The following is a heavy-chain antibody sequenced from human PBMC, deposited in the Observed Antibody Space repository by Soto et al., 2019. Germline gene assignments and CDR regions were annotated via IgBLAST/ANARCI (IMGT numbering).Heavy chain of an antibody. CDR3: ARVATGSYPWRES. CDR2: INSDGSIT. D-gene: IGHD3-10*01. Sequence: EVQLEESGGDLVQPGGSLRLYCAASGFTFITYGMHWVRQAPGKRLVWVSRINSDGSITTYADSVKGRFTISRDNSKNTLYLQMNSLRAEDTAVYYCARVATGSYPWRESWGKGTLVTVSS. J-gene: IGHJ5*02. CDR1: GFTFITYG. V-gene: IGHV3-74*03.